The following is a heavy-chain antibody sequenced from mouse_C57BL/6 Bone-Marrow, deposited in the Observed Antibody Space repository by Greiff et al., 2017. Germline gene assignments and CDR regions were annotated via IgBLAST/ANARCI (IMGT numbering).Heavy chain of an antibody. J-gene: IGHJ3*01. CDR2: IWSGGST. V-gene: IGHV2-2*01. D-gene: IGHD1-1*01. CDR3: ARKHYYGSWFAY. CDR1: GFSLTSYG. Sequence: QVQLKESGPGLVQPSQSLSITCTVSGFSLTSYGVHWVRQSPGKGLEWLGVIWSGGSTDYNVAFISRLSISKDNSKSQVFFKMNSLQADDTAIYYCARKHYYGSWFAYWGQGTLVTVSA.